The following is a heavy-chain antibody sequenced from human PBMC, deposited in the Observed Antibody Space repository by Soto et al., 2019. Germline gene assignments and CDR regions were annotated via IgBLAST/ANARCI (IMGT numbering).Heavy chain of an antibody. CDR1: GYTFTSCA. CDR2: INAGNGNT. Sequence: GASVKVCWKASGYTFTSCARHWVRQAPGQRLEWMGWINAGNGNTKYSQKFQGRVTITRDTSASTAYMELSSLRSEDTAVYYCARAPSWWYFDLWGRGTLVT. V-gene: IGHV1-3*01. J-gene: IGHJ2*01. CDR3: ARAPSWWYFDL.